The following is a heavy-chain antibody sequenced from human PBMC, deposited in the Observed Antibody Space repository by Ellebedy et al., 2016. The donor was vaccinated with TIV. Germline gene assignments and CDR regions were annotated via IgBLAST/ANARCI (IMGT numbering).Heavy chain of an antibody. Sequence: GESLKISXAASGFTFSYYYMSGVRQAPGKGLEWVSSISSSSSYIYYADSVKGRFTISRDNAKNSLYLQMNSLRAEDTAVYYCARDLENFDYWGQGTLVTVSS. V-gene: IGHV3-21*01. CDR1: GFTFSYYY. J-gene: IGHJ4*02. D-gene: IGHD3-3*01. CDR3: ARDLENFDY. CDR2: ISSSSSYI.